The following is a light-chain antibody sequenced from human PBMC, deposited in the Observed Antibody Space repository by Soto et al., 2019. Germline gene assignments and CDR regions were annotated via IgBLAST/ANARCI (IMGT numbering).Light chain of an antibody. Sequence: EIVLTQSPATLSLSPGERATLSCRASQSVSSYLAWYQQKPGQAPRLLIYDASNRATGIPARFSGSGSGTDFTLTISSLAPEDSAVYYRQQARTFGQGTKVEIK. CDR2: DAS. CDR1: QSVSSY. CDR3: QQART. J-gene: IGKJ1*01. V-gene: IGKV3-11*01.